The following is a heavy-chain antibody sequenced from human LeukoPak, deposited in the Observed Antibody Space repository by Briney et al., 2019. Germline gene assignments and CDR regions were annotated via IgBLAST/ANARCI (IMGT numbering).Heavy chain of an antibody. CDR3: AKGPVAVAGYYFDH. J-gene: IGHJ4*02. D-gene: IGHD6-19*01. V-gene: IGHV3-23*01. Sequence: GGSLRLSCVASGFTFSRSWMSWVRRAPGKGLEWVSSISGSGGTTYYADSVKGRFTISRDNPNNTLDLQMNSLTAEDTAVYYCAKGPVAVAGYYFDHWGQGTLVTVSS. CDR1: GFTFSRSW. CDR2: ISGSGGTT.